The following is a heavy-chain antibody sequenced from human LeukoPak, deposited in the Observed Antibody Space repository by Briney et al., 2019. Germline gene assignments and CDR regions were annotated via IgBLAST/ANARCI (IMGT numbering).Heavy chain of an antibody. CDR2: IYYSGST. V-gene: IGHV4-31*03. Sequence: SETLSLTCTVSGGSISSGGYYWSWIRQHPGKGLEWIGYIYYSGSTYYSPSLNSRVTISVDMSKNQFSLKLSSVTAAYTAVYYCARGELEKLEIGYWGQGTLVTVSS. CDR3: ARGELEKLEIGY. CDR1: GGSISSGGYY. J-gene: IGHJ4*02. D-gene: IGHD3-3*01.